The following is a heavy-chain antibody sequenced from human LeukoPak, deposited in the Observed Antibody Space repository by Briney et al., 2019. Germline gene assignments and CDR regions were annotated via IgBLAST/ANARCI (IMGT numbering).Heavy chain of an antibody. D-gene: IGHD6-13*01. CDR2: ISWNSGSI. V-gene: IGHV3-9*01. CDR1: GFTFDDYA. CDR3: AKEIAAAGTSGFDY. Sequence: GGSLRLSCAASGFTFDDYAMHWVRQAPGKGLEWVSGISWNSGSIGYADSVKGRFTISRDNAKNSLYLQMNSLRAEDTALYYCAKEIAAAGTSGFDYWGQGTLVTVSS. J-gene: IGHJ4*02.